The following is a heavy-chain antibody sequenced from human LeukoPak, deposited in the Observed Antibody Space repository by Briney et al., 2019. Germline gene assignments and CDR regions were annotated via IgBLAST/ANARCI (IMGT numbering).Heavy chain of an antibody. D-gene: IGHD4-11*01. Sequence: GGPLRLSCAASGFTFSSYAMSWVRQAPGKGLEWVSAISGSGGSTYYADSVKGRFTISRDNFKNTLYLQMNSLRAEDTAIYYCAKEIYSISTFDYWGQGTLVTVSS. J-gene: IGHJ4*02. V-gene: IGHV3-23*01. CDR3: AKEIYSISTFDY. CDR1: GFTFSSYA. CDR2: ISGSGGST.